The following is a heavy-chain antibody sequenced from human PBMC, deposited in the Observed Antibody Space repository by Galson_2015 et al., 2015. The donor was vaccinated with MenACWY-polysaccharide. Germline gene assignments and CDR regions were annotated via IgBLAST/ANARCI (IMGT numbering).Heavy chain of an antibody. CDR1: GFTISGYW. V-gene: IGHV3-7*01. CDR2: VKKDGSEK. J-gene: IGHJ6*02. Sequence: SLRLSCAASGFTISGYWMTWVRQAPGKGLEWVANVKKDGSEKYYVDSVKGRFTISRDNSKNSLYLQMHSLRAEDTAVYSCARGHYGMDVWGQGTTVTASS. CDR3: ARGHYGMDV.